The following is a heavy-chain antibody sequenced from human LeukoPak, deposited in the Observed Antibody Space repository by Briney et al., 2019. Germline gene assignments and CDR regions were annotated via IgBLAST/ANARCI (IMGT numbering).Heavy chain of an antibody. CDR3: ARDTDSGRLDY. CDR1: GFTFNTYW. D-gene: IGHD6-19*01. CDR2: IKEDGSAK. Sequence: SGGSLRLSCAASGFTFNTYWMSWVRQAPGQGLEWVANIKEDGSAKEHVDSVKGRFTISRDNARNSVYLQMNSLRAEDTAVYYCARDTDSGRLDYWGQGTLVTVSS. V-gene: IGHV3-7*01. J-gene: IGHJ4*02.